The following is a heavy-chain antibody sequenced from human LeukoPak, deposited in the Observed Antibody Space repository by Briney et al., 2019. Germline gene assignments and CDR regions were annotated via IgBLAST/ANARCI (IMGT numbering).Heavy chain of an antibody. V-gene: IGHV3-64D*06. CDR2: ISSNGDTT. J-gene: IGHJ3*02. D-gene: IGHD1/OR15-1a*01. CDR1: GFTFSNYY. CDR3: VKDRSLRTSHLNDAFDI. Sequence: GGSLRLSCSASGFTFSNYYMHWVRQAPGKGLEYVSMISSNGDTTYYADSVKGRFTISRDNSKDTLYLQMSSLTAEDTAVYYCVKDRSLRTSHLNDAFDIWGQGTMVTVSS.